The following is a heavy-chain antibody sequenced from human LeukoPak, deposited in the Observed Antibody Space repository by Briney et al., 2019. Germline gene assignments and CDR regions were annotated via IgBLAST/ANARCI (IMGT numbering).Heavy chain of an antibody. CDR1: GFTFSSYG. J-gene: IGHJ4*02. V-gene: IGHV3-30*18. Sequence: LRLSCAASGFTFSSYGMHWVRQAPGKGLEWVAVISYDGSNKYYADSVKGRFTISRDNSKNTLYLQMNSLRAEDTAVYYCAKDWQQWLAHFDYWGQGTLVTVSS. CDR2: ISYDGSNK. D-gene: IGHD6-19*01. CDR3: AKDWQQWLAHFDY.